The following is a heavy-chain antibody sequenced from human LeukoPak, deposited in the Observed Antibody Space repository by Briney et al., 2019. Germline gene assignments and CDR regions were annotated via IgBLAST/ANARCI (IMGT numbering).Heavy chain of an antibody. D-gene: IGHD3-22*01. V-gene: IGHV1-46*01. CDR1: GYTFTSYY. Sequence: GASVKVSCKASGYTFTSYYMHWVRQAPGQGLEWMGIINPSGGSTSYAQKFQGRVTMTRDTSTSTVYMELSSPRSEDTAVYYCARDRDNYYDSSGFNYFDYWGQGTLVTVSS. CDR3: ARDRDNYYDSSGFNYFDY. CDR2: INPSGGST. J-gene: IGHJ4*02.